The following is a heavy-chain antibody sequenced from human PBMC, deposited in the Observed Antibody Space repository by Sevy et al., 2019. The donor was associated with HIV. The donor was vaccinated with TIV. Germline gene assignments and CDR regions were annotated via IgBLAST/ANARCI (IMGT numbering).Heavy chain of an antibody. D-gene: IGHD5-12*01. CDR2: IKQDGSEK. CDR1: GFTFSSYW. Sequence: GGSLRLSCAASGFTFSSYWMSWVRQAPGKGLEWVANIKQDGSEKYYVDSVKGRFTISRDNAKNSLYLQMNSLRAEDADEYVYEWGYRCYGLLLYCGMDVWGQGTMVTVSS. V-gene: IGHV3-7*03. CDR3: EWGYRCYGLLLYCGMDV. J-gene: IGHJ6*02.